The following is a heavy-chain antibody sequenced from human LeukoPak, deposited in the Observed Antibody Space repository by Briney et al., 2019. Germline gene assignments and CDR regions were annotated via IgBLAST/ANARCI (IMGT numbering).Heavy chain of an antibody. CDR1: GYTFTSYG. V-gene: IGHV1-18*01. Sequence: GASVKVSCKASGYTFTSYGISWERQAPGQGLEWMGWISAYNGNTNYAQKLQGRVTMTTDTSTSTAYMELRSLRSDDTAVYYCARVAYSGGSVVAIWGIDYWGQGTLVTDSS. J-gene: IGHJ4*02. D-gene: IGHD1-26*01. CDR3: ARVAYSGGSVVAIWGIDY. CDR2: ISAYNGNT.